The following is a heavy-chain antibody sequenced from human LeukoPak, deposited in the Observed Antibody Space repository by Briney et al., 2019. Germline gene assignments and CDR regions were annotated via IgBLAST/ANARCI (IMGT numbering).Heavy chain of an antibody. CDR3: GKDLVAASENVRGWYPMDY. D-gene: IGHD6-19*01. J-gene: IGHJ4*02. V-gene: IGHV3-43*01. CDR2: ISLGGARI. Sequence: PGGSLRLSCAASGFTFAEYTMRWVRQAPGKGLEWVSLISLGGARIHYRDSVKGRFTISRDTSKNSLYLQMNSLRTADTALYYCGKDLVAASENVRGWYPMDYWGQGTLVTVSP. CDR1: GFTFAEYT.